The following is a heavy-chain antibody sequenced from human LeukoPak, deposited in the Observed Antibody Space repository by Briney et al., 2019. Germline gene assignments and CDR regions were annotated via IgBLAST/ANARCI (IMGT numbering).Heavy chain of an antibody. CDR2: INHSGST. D-gene: IGHD3-10*01. J-gene: IGHJ4*02. CDR1: GGSISSSNW. Sequence: PSETLSLTCAVSGGSISSSNWWSWVRPPPGKGLEWIGEINHSGSTNYNPSLKSRVTISVDTSKNQFSLKLSSVTAADTAVYYCARPAIRGVMRGYFDYWGQGTLVTVSS. CDR3: ARPAIRGVMRGYFDY. V-gene: IGHV4-4*02.